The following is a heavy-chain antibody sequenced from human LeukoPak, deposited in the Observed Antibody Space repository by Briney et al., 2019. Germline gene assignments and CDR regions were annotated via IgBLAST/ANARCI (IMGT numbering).Heavy chain of an antibody. CDR3: AKDLAPYGDYYFDY. D-gene: IGHD4-17*01. CDR2: ISGSGGST. CDR1: GFTLSSYA. V-gene: IGHV3-23*01. Sequence: GGSLRLSCAASGFTLSSYAMSWVRQAPGKGLEWVSAISGSGGSTYYADSVKGRFTISRDNSKNTLYLQMNSLRAEDTAVYYCAKDLAPYGDYYFDYWGQGTLVTVSS. J-gene: IGHJ4*02.